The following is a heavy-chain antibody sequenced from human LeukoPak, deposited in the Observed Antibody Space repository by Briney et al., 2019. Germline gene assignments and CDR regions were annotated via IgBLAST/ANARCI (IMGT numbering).Heavy chain of an antibody. CDR2: IYYSGST. V-gene: IGHV4-59*01. CDR1: GGSLSSYY. CDR3: AGVVSSVAAHAHYYYYGMDV. J-gene: IGHJ6*04. D-gene: IGHD6-19*01. Sequence: SETLSLTCSVSGGSLSSYYWSWIRQPPGKGLEWIGYIYYSGSTNYNPSLKSRVTISVDTSKNQFSLKLSSVTAADTAVYYCAGVVSSVAAHAHYYYYGMDVWGKGTTVTVSS.